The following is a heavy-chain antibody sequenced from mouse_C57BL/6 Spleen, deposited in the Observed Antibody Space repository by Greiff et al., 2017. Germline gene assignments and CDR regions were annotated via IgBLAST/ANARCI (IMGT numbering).Heavy chain of an antibody. J-gene: IGHJ4*01. CDR3: ARVATTVVPYAMDY. CDR2: ISDGGSYT. Sequence: EVMLVESGGGLVKPGGSLKLSCAASGFTFSSYAMSWVRQTPEKRLEWVATISDGGSYTYYPDNVKGRFPISRDTAKNNLYLQMSHLKSADTAMYDCARVATTVVPYAMDYWGQGTSVTVAS. V-gene: IGHV5-4*03. CDR1: GFTFSSYA. D-gene: IGHD1-1*01.